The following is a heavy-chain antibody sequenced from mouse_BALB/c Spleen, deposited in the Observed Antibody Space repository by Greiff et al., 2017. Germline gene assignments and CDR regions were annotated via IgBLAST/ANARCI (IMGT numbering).Heavy chain of an antibody. V-gene: IGHV1-7*01. D-gene: IGHD1-2*01. CDR1: GYTFTSYW. CDR2: INPSTGYT. CDR3: ANSLLRPRLSY. Sequence: QVQLQQSGAELAKPGASVKMSCKASGYTFTSYWMHWVKQRPGQGLEWIGYINPSTGYTEYNQKFKDKATLTADKSSSTAYMQLSSLTSEDSAVYYCANSLLRPRLSYWGQGTTLTVSS. J-gene: IGHJ2*01.